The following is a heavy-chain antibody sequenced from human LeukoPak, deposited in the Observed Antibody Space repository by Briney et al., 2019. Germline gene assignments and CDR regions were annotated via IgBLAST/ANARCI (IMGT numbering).Heavy chain of an antibody. J-gene: IGHJ4*02. D-gene: IGHD3-10*01. CDR2: ITSTSNHI. V-gene: IGHV3-21*01. CDR1: GFSFSTYD. Sequence: GGSLRLSCVASGFSFSTYDMNWVRQAPGKGLEWVSAITSTSNHINYADSVKGRFTISRDSANNSLYLQMNSLRAEDTAVYYCAKVYSANGYGSGYYDYWGQGTLVTVSS. CDR3: AKVYSANGYGSGYYDY.